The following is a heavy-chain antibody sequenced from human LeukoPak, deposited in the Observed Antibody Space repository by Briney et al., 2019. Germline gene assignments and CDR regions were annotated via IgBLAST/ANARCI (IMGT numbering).Heavy chain of an antibody. CDR1: GYTFTSYY. V-gene: IGHV1-46*01. Sequence: GASVKVSCKASGYTFTSYYLHRVRQAPGQGLEWMGIINPNGGSTSNVQKFQGRVTMTRDTSTSTVYMELSRLRSEDTAVYYCARVRYYDNGGYSHFDYWGQGTLVTVSS. J-gene: IGHJ4*02. D-gene: IGHD3-22*01. CDR2: INPNGGST. CDR3: ARVRYYDNGGYSHFDY.